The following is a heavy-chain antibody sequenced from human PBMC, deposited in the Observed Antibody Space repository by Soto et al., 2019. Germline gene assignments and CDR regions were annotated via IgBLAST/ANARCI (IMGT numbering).Heavy chain of an antibody. Sequence: QVQLQESGPGLVKPSQTLSLTCTVSGGSISSGGYYWSWIRQHPGKGLEWIGYIYYSGSTYYNPSLKSRVTISVDTSKNQFSLKLSSVTAADTAVYYCASTGDGCSSTSCYEPSYYYGMDVWGQGTTVTVSS. J-gene: IGHJ6*02. D-gene: IGHD2-2*01. CDR3: ASTGDGCSSTSCYEPSYYYGMDV. CDR2: IYYSGST. V-gene: IGHV4-31*03. CDR1: GGSISSGGYY.